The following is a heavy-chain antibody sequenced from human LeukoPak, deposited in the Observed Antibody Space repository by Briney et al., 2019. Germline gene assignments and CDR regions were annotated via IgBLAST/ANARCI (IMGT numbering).Heavy chain of an antibody. J-gene: IGHJ4*02. CDR3: AKDFARTSLRYFDSSNSELDY. D-gene: IGHD3-9*01. Sequence: GGSLRLSCTVSGFTVSSNSMSWVRQAPGKGLEWVSFIYSDNTHYSDSVKGRFTISRDNSKNTLYLQMNSLRAEDTAVYYCAKDFARTSLRYFDSSNSELDYWGQGTLVTVSS. CDR1: GFTVSSNS. CDR2: IYSDNT. V-gene: IGHV3-66*03.